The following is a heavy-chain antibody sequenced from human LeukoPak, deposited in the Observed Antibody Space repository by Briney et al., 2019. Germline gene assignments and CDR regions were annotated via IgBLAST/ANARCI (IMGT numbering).Heavy chain of an antibody. J-gene: IGHJ4*02. CDR1: GYTFTGFY. V-gene: IGHV1-2*02. CDR2: IHPDSGGT. CDR3: TREDY. Sequence: ASVKVPCKASGYTFTGFYLHWVRQAPGQGLEWMGWIHPDSGGTHYAQTSQGRVTMTRDTSISTAYMELSRLRSDDSAVYYCTREDYWGQGTLVTVSS.